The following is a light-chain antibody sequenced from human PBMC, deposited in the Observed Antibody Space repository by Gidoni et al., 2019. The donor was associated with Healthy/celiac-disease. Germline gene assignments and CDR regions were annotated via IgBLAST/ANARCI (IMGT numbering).Light chain of an antibody. J-gene: IGKJ4*01. CDR3: QHRSNWPPLT. CDR2: DAS. V-gene: IGKV3-11*01. CDR1: QSVSSY. Sequence: EIVLTQSPATLSLSPGERATLSCRASQSVSSYLAWYQQKPCQSPRPLLYDASNRATGITARFSGSGSGTDFTLTISSLEPEEFAVYYCQHRSNWPPLTFGGGTKVEIK.